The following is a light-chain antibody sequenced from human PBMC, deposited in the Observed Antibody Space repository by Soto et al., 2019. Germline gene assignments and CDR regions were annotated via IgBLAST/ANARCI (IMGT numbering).Light chain of an antibody. CDR1: YSNIGSNL. J-gene: IGLJ2*01. Sequence: QSVLTQPPSVSAAAGQKVTISCSGSYSNIGSNLVSWYQHFPGSAPRLLIYDNSQRPSGIPDRFSGSKSGSSATLGITGLQTGDEADYYCGTWDSSLSVVLFGGGTKVTVL. CDR3: GTWDSSLSVVL. V-gene: IGLV1-51*01. CDR2: DNS.